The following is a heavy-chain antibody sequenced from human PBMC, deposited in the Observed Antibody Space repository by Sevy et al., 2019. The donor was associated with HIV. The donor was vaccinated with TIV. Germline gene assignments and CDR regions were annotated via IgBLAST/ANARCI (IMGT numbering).Heavy chain of an antibody. CDR2: ISAYNGNS. J-gene: IGHJ6*03. CDR1: GYTFTSYA. CDR3: ARHGDSLHDYSSDDQFYYSFYMDV. D-gene: IGHD4-4*01. Sequence: ASVKVSCKASGYTFTSYAFSWVRQAPGQGLEWMGRISAYNGNSNYAQKLQGRVTMTTDTSTTTAYMEQRSLRSDDTAVYYCARHGDSLHDYSSDDQFYYSFYMDVWGKGTTVTVSS. V-gene: IGHV1-18*01.